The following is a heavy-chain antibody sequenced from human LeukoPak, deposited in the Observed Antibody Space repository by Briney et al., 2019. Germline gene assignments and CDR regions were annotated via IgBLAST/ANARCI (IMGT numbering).Heavy chain of an antibody. CDR1: GGSFSGYY. CDR3: ARGAKMYYDYVWGSSQPRLDY. Sequence: PSETLSLTCAVYGGSFSGYYWSWTRQPPGKGLEWIGEINHSGSTNYNPSLKSRVTISVDTSKNQFSLKLSSVTAADTAVYYCARGAKMYYDYVWGSSQPRLDYWGQGTLVTVSS. J-gene: IGHJ4*02. V-gene: IGHV4-34*01. CDR2: INHSGST. D-gene: IGHD3-16*01.